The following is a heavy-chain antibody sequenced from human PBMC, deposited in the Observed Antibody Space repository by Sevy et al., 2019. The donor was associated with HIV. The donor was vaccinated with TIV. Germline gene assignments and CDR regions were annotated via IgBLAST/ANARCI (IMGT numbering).Heavy chain of an antibody. J-gene: IGHJ5*02. D-gene: IGHD3-22*01. V-gene: IGHV3-7*01. CDR1: GFTFSSYW. CDR3: ARVRYYDQFNWFDP. CDR2: IKQHGSEK. Sequence: GGSLRLSCAASGFTFSSYWMSWVRQAPGKGLEWVANIKQHGSEKYYVDSVKGRFTISRDNAKNSLYLQMNSLRAEDTAVYYCARVRYYDQFNWFDPWGQGTLVTVSS.